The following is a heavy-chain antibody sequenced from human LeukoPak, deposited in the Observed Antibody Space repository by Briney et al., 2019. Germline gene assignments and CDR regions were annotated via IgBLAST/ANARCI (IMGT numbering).Heavy chain of an antibody. D-gene: IGHD4-11*01. V-gene: IGHV1-18*01. CDR2: ISAYNGYT. J-gene: IGHJ1*01. CDR1: GYTFTSSD. Sequence: ASVKVSCKASGYTFTSSDISWVRQAPGHGLEWMGRISAYNGYTNYAQKFQFRVTMTTDTSTSTAYMELRSLTSDDTAVYYCARDKAVTTEVTQYFQHWGQGTLVTVSS. CDR3: ARDKAVTTEVTQYFQH.